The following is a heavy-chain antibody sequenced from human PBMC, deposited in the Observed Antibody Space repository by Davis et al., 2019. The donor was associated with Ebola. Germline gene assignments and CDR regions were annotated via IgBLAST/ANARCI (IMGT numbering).Heavy chain of an antibody. D-gene: IGHD2-2*01. CDR3: ARGPLGYCSSTSCFQRYYYYGMDV. Sequence: ASVKVSCKASGYTFTNYGISWVRQAPGQGLEWMGWISAYNGNTNYAQKLQGRVTMTTDTSTSIVYMELSSLRSEDTAVYYCARGPLGYCSSTSCFQRYYYYGMDVWGQGTTVTVSS. CDR1: GYTFTNYG. CDR2: ISAYNGNT. V-gene: IGHV1-18*01. J-gene: IGHJ6*02.